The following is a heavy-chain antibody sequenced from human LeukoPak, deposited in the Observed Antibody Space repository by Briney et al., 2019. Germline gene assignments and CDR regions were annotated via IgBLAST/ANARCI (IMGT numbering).Heavy chain of an antibody. Sequence: PGGSLRLSCAASGFTVSSYAMSWVRQATGKGLEWVSATSGSGGSTYYADSVKGRFTISRDNSKNTLYLQMNSLSAEDTAVYYCAKGSNSSGWYLSSYYYYGMNVWGQGTTVTVSS. D-gene: IGHD6-19*01. CDR3: AKGSNSSGWYLSSYYYYGMNV. J-gene: IGHJ6*02. CDR2: TSGSGGST. CDR1: GFTVSSYA. V-gene: IGHV3-23*01.